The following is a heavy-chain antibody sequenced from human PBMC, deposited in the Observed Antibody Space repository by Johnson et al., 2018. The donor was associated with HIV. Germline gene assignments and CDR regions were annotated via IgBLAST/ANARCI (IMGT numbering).Heavy chain of an antibody. D-gene: IGHD3-22*01. Sequence: VQLVESGGGFVQPGGSLRLSCGASGFSVSNTYMNWVLQAPGKGLEWVSVMYSGGNTYYADSVRGRFTISRDNSKNTLYLQMNSLRAEDTAVYYCAKRSGSYAFDIWGQGTMVTVSS. CDR3: AKRSGSYAFDI. CDR1: GFSVSNTY. J-gene: IGHJ3*02. CDR2: MYSGGNT. V-gene: IGHV3-66*04.